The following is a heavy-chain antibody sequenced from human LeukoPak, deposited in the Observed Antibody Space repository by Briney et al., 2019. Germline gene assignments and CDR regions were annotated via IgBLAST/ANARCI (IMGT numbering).Heavy chain of an antibody. Sequence: SETLSLTCTVSGGSISSYYWSWIRQPAGKGLEWIGRIYTSGSTNYNPSLKSRVTMSVDTSKNQFSLKLSSVTAADTAVYYCAREGMSSGWYPGGYYYYYMDVWGKGTTVTISS. D-gene: IGHD6-19*01. V-gene: IGHV4-4*07. CDR2: IYTSGST. CDR1: GGSISSYY. J-gene: IGHJ6*03. CDR3: AREGMSSGWYPGGYYYYYMDV.